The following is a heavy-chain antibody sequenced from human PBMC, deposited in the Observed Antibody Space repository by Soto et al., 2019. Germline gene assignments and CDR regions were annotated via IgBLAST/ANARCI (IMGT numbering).Heavy chain of an antibody. CDR1: GFTFSSYG. CDR2: ISYDGSNK. V-gene: IGHV3-30*18. Sequence: QVQLVESGGGVVQPGRSLRLSCAAAGFTFSSYGMHWVRQAPGKGLEWVAVISYDGSNKYYVDSVKGRSTISRDNSRNTLYLEMNSLRAEDTAVYYCAKTQYTSSWHYYGMDVWGQGTTVTVSS. J-gene: IGHJ6*02. CDR3: AKTQYTSSWHYYGMDV. D-gene: IGHD6-6*01.